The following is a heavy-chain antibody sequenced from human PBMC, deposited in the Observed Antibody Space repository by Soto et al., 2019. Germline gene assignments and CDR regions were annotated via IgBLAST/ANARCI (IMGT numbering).Heavy chain of an antibody. J-gene: IGHJ4*02. CDR2: INPSGGST. V-gene: IGHV1-46*01. Sequence: QVQLVQSGAEVKKPGASVKVSCKASGYTFTSYYMHWVRQAPGQGLEWMGIINPSGGSTSYAQKYQGRVTMTRDTYTSTVYMELSSLRSEDTAVYYCARGGYCSGGSCYMGYYFDYWGQGTLVTVSS. CDR3: ARGGYCSGGSCYMGYYFDY. D-gene: IGHD2-15*01. CDR1: GYTFTSYY.